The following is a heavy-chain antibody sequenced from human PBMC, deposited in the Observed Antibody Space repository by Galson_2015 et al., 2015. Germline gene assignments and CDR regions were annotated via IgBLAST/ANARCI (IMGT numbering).Heavy chain of an antibody. CDR3: ARGYCSGGSCYHFVY. D-gene: IGHD2-15*01. CDR2: ISYDGSNK. V-gene: IGHV3-30-3*01. Sequence: SLRLSCAASGFTFSSYAMHWVRQAPGKGLEWVAVISYDGSNKYYADSVKGRFTISRDNSKNTLYLQMNSLRAEDTAVYYCARGYCSGGSCYHFVYWGQGTLVTVSS. J-gene: IGHJ4*02. CDR1: GFTFSSYA.